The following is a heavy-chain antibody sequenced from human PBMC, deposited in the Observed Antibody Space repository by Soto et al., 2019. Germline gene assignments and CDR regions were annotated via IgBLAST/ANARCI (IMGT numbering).Heavy chain of an antibody. CDR2: IYSSGGT. J-gene: IGHJ5*02. CDR3: ARSSHKESWFDP. V-gene: IGHV4-4*07. D-gene: IGHD6-13*01. Sequence: VQLQESGPGLVKPSETLSLSCTVSNGSISNFYWNWIRHPAGKELEWIGRIYSSGGTNYNPSLRSRVTMSVDTSKNQFSLKLNSVTAADTAVYYCARSSHKESWFDPWGQGTLVTVSS. CDR1: NGSISNFY.